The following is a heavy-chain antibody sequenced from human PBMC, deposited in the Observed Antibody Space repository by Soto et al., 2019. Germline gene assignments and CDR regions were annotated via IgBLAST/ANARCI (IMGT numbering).Heavy chain of an antibody. CDR1: GGSISSYY. CDR2: IYYSGST. D-gene: IGHD3-16*01. J-gene: IGHJ3*02. V-gene: IGHV4-59*08. CDR3: ARGGAGFYDYFGGIFLWFVLAI. Sequence: SETLSLTCTVSGGSISSYYWSWIRQPPGKGLEWIGYIYYSGSTNYNPSLKSRVTISVDTSKNQFSLKLSSVTAADTAVYYCARGGAGFYDYFGGIFLWFVLAIGGQG.